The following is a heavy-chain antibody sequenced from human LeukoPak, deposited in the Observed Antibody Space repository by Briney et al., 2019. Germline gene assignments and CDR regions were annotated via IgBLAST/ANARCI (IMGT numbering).Heavy chain of an antibody. CDR3: AREGSSSWYWSWFDP. D-gene: IGHD6-13*01. CDR1: GFTFSSYS. CDR2: ISSGSSTI. V-gene: IGHV3-48*01. Sequence: GGSLRLSCAASGFTFSSYSMNWVRQAPGKGLEWVSYISSGSSTIYYADSVKGRFTISRDNAKNSLYLQMNSLRAEDTAVYYCAREGSSSWYWSWFDPWGQGTLVTVFS. J-gene: IGHJ5*02.